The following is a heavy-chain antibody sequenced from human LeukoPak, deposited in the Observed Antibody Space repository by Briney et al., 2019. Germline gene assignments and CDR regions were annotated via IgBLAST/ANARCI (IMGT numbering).Heavy chain of an antibody. Sequence: GGSLRLSCADSGFTFSSYAMSWVRQAPGKGGERGSAISGSGGRKYYADSVKGGFTISRENYKKTLYMQINRVRGEETAGYYCARYRGEGGWFFPTVGFDPWGQGTLVTVSS. CDR2: ISGSGGRK. D-gene: IGHD6-19*01. J-gene: IGHJ5*02. CDR1: GFTFSSYA. CDR3: ARYRGEGGWFFPTVGFDP. V-gene: IGHV3-23*01.